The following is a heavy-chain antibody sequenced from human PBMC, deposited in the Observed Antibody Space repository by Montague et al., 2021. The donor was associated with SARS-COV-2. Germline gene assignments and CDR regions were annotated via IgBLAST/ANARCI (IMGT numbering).Heavy chain of an antibody. D-gene: IGHD3-22*01. Sequence: SETLSLTCTVYGGSFSGYDWTWIRQSPGTGLEWIGEINQSGSAKYKPSLTSRVTISVDTSKNKFSLKLSSVTATATAVSYCARGIMTINMMVVIMTGASTWLDSWGQGTLVTVSS. CDR2: INQSGSA. J-gene: IGHJ5*01. CDR3: ARGIMTINMMVVIMTGASTWLDS. CDR1: GGSFSGYD. V-gene: IGHV4-34*01.